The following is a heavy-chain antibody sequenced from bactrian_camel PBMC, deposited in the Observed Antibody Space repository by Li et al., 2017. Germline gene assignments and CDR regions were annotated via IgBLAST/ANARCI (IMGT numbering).Heavy chain of an antibody. CDR3: AADQLYGTCRDVLDFPA. D-gene: IGHD7*01. V-gene: IGHV3S40*01. CDR2: IYFGGGST. J-gene: IGHJ4*01. Sequence: DVQLVESGGGLVQPGGSLSLSCVASGFTFSTFSSTYYMNWVRQAPGKEREGVAAIYFGGGSTYYADSVKGRFTISRDKARDLVCLQMNGLQPEDTGMYYCAADQLYGTCRDVLDFPARGQGTQVTVS. CDR1: GFTFSTFSSTYY.